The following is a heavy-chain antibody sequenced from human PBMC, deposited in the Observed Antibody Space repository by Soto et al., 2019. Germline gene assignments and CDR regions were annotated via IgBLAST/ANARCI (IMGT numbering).Heavy chain of an antibody. CDR1: GGSISTYY. CDR3: ARSLRRPWFDP. D-gene: IGHD3-10*01. CDR2: ISHRGNT. Sequence: ETLSLTCTVSGGSISTYYWSWIRQPPGKGLELIGVISHRGNTNYNPSLKSRVTISVDTSKNQFSLKLTSVTAADTAVYYCARSLRRPWFDPWGQGTLVTSPQ. J-gene: IGHJ5*02. V-gene: IGHV4-59*08.